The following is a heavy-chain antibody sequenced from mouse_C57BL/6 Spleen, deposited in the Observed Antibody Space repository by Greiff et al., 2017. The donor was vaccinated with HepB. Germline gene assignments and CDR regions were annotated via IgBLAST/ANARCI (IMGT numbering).Heavy chain of an antibody. Sequence: EVKLVESGGGLVKPGGSLKLSCAASGFTFSDYGMHWVRQAPEKGLEWVAYISSGSSTIYYADTVKGRFTISRDNAKNTLFLQMTSLRSEDTAMYYCARRFNYYGSYYFDYWGQGTTLTVSS. J-gene: IGHJ2*01. V-gene: IGHV5-17*01. CDR1: GFTFSDYG. D-gene: IGHD1-1*01. CDR3: ARRFNYYGSYYFDY. CDR2: ISSGSSTI.